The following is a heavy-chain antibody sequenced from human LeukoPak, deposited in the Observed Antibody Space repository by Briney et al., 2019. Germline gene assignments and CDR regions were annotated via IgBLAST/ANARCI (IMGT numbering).Heavy chain of an antibody. D-gene: IGHD5-18*01. Sequence: PSETLSLTCAVYGGSFSGYYWSWIRQPPGKGLEWIGEINHSGSTNYNPSLKSRVTISVDTSKNQLSLKLSSVTAADTAVYYCARGRLPPRYSYGRTKYFDLWGRGTLVTVSS. CDR2: INHSGST. J-gene: IGHJ2*01. CDR1: GGSFSGYY. CDR3: ARGRLPPRYSYGRTKYFDL. V-gene: IGHV4-34*01.